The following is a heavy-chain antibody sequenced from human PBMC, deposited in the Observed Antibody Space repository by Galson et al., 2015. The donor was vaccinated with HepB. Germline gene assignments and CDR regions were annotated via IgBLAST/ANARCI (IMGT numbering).Heavy chain of an antibody. J-gene: IGHJ4*02. V-gene: IGHV4-61*05. D-gene: IGHD1-14*01. CDR3: ARYNPLSTNPGRAFDY. Sequence: LSLTCTVSGGSISSSSYYWGWIRQPPGKGLEWIGYIYYSGSTNYNPSLKSRVTISVDTSKNQFSLKLSSVTAADTAVYYCARYNPLSTNPGRAFDYWGQGTLVTVSS. CDR1: GGSISSSSYY. CDR2: IYYSGST.